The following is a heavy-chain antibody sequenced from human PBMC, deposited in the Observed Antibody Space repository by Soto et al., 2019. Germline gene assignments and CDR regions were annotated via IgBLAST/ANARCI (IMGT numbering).Heavy chain of an antibody. CDR2: IGESGTPT. Sequence: EVQLLESGGGLVQPGGSLRLSCAASGFTFSSYAMKWVRQAPGKGLEWVSLIGESGTPTYYADSVKGRFTISRDNSENTLVLEMYSLRAEDTAVYYCARYIPGVRYYGMDVWGQGTTVTVSS. V-gene: IGHV3-23*01. CDR3: ARYIPGVRYYGMDV. J-gene: IGHJ6*02. D-gene: IGHD2-2*01. CDR1: GFTFSSYA.